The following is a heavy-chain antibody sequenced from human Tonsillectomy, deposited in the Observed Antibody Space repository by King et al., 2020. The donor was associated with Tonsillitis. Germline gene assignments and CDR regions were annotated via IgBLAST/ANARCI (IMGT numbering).Heavy chain of an antibody. J-gene: IGHJ4*02. V-gene: IGHV3-49*03. Sequence: VQLVESGGGLGQPGRSLRLSCTTSGFPFAAYSMSWFRQAPGKGLEWVGLSRNTVSGGAIHYAASVKGRFTISRDESRSIAYLQKNGLKTEDTAVYYCSTKFVGTYTHYFDHWGQGTLVAVAP. CDR3: STKFVGTYTHYFDH. CDR1: GFPFAAYS. CDR2: SRNTVSGGAI. D-gene: IGHD1-14*01.